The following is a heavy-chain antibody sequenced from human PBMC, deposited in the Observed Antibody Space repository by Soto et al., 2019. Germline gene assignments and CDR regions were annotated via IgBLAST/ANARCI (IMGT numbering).Heavy chain of an antibody. CDR2: ISAHNGNT. CDR3: ARGRYGDY. Sequence: QVHLVQSGAEVKKPGASVKVSCQCSGYAFTTYGITWVRQAPGQGLEWMGWISAHNGNTNYAQKLQGRVTVTRDTSTSTAYMALRSLRYDYTAVYSCARGRYGDYWGQGALVTVSS. J-gene: IGHJ4*02. V-gene: IGHV1-18*01. D-gene: IGHD1-1*01. CDR1: GYAFTTYG.